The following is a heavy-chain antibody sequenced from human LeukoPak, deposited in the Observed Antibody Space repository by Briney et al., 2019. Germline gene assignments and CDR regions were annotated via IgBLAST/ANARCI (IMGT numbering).Heavy chain of an antibody. CDR2: IYTSGST. CDR3: ARDHPDSYYYYYYMDV. J-gene: IGHJ6*03. Sequence: SETLSLTCTVSGGSISSYYWSWIRQPAGKGLEWIGRIYTSGSTNYNPSLKSRVTMSVDTSKNQFSLKLSSVTAADTAVYYCARDHPDSYYYYYYMDVWGKGTTVTVSS. V-gene: IGHV4-4*07. CDR1: GGSISSYY.